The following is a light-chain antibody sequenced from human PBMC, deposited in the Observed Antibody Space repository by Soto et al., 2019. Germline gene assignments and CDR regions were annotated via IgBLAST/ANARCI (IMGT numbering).Light chain of an antibody. Sequence: DIQMTQSPSTLSASVGDRVTITCRASQSISSWLAWYQQKPGKAPKLLIYKASSLESGVPSRFSGSGSGTEFTLTISSLQPDAFATYYCHQYNSYSPTWTFGQGTKVEIK. CDR2: KAS. CDR3: HQYNSYSPTWT. CDR1: QSISSW. V-gene: IGKV1-5*03. J-gene: IGKJ1*01.